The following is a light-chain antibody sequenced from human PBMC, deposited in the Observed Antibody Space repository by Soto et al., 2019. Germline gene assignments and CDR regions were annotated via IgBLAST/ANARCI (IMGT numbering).Light chain of an antibody. CDR1: SSNIGGNS. CDR3: GSWDSSLSAYV. Sequence: QSVLTQPPSVSAAPGQRVTISCSGSSSNIGGNSVFWYQQLPGTAPKLLIYDDGKRPSGIPDRFSGSKSGTSATLGITGFQTGDEADYYCGSWDSSLSAYVFGTGTKVTVL. CDR2: DDG. J-gene: IGLJ1*01. V-gene: IGLV1-51*01.